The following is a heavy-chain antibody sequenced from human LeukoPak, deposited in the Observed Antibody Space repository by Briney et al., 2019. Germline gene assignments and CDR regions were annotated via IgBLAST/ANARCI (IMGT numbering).Heavy chain of an antibody. J-gene: IGHJ4*02. CDR3: ARSSGSRYYIDY. CDR2: VHYTGST. Sequence: SETLSLTCTVSGGSISSYYWSWVRQPPGKRLEWIGFVHYTGSTNYSPSLKSRVTISVDTSKNQFSLKLNSVTAADTAVYYCARSSGSRYYIDYWGQGTLVTVSS. D-gene: IGHD1-26*01. CDR1: GGSISSYY. V-gene: IGHV4-59*01.